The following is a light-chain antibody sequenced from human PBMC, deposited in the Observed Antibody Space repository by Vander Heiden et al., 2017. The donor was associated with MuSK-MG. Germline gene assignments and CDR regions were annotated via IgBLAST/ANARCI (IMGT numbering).Light chain of an antibody. J-gene: IGLJ3*02. V-gene: IGLV3-21*02. CDR3: QVWDSSSDHLWV. CDR1: NIGSKS. Sequence: SYVLTQPPSVSVAPGQPARITCGGNNIGSKSVNWYQQKPGQAPGLVVYDDSDRPSGIPERFSGSNSGNTATLTISRVEDGDEADYYCQVWDSSSDHLWVFGGGTKLTVL. CDR2: DDS.